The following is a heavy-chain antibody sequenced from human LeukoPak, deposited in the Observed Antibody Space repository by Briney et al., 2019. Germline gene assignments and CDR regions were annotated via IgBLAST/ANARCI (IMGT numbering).Heavy chain of an antibody. V-gene: IGHV4-38-2*02. J-gene: IGHJ6*03. D-gene: IGHD3-22*01. CDR1: GYSISSGYY. CDR2: IYYRGNT. Sequence: SETLSLTCAVSGYSISSGYYWGWIRQPPGKGLEWIGSIYYRGNTNYNPSLKSRVTISLDTSKNQFSLRLSSVTAADTAVYHCAREIYDRSGFSYYYYHMDVWGKGTTVTVSS. CDR3: AREIYDRSGFSYYYYHMDV.